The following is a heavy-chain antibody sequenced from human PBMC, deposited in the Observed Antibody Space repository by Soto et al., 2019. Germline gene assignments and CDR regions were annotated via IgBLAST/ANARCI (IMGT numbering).Heavy chain of an antibody. J-gene: IGHJ4*02. CDR2: IYYSGST. V-gene: IGHV4-31*03. CDR3: AKDSNLESSRNYYDSSGYPFDY. Sequence: SETLSLTCTVSGGSISSGDYYWSWIRQHPGKGLEWIGYIYYSGSTYYNPSLRSRVTISVDTSKNQFSLKLSSVTAADTAVYYCAKDSNLESSRNYYDSSGYPFDYWGQGTLVTVSS. D-gene: IGHD3-22*01. CDR1: GGSISSGDYY.